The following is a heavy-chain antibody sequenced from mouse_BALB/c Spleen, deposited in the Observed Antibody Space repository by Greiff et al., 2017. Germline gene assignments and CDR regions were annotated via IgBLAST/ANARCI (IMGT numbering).Heavy chain of an antibody. CDR2: INPSSGYT. Sequence: QGQLQQSGAELARPGASVKMSCKASGYTFTSYTMHWVKQRPGQGLEWIGYINPSSGYTNYNQKFKDKATLTADKSSSTAYMQLSSLTSEDSAVYYCASSSTGFAYWGQGTLVTVSA. D-gene: IGHD4-1*02. CDR1: GYTFTSYT. CDR3: ASSSTGFAY. V-gene: IGHV1-4*01. J-gene: IGHJ3*01.